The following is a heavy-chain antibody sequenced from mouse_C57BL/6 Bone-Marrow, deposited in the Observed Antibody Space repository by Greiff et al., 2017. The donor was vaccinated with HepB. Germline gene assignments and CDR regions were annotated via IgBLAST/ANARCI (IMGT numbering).Heavy chain of an antibody. J-gene: IGHJ2*01. CDR1: GYTFTSYW. CDR3: ASWDFDY. CDR2: IDPSDSDT. D-gene: IGHD4-1*01. Sequence: QVQLQQPGAELVKPGASVKLSCKASGYTFTSYWMQWVKQRPGQGLEWIGEIDPSDSDTNYNQKFKGKATLTVDTSSRTAYMQLSSLTSEDSAVYYCASWDFDYWGRGTTLTVSS. V-gene: IGHV1-50*01.